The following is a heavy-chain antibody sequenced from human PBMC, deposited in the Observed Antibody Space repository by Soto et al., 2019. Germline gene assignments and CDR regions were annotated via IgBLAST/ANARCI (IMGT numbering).Heavy chain of an antibody. CDR2: MNPNSGNT. CDR1: GYTFASSD. CDR3: AKAARSSSWYHFDI. Sequence: ASVKVSCKASGYTFASSDINWVRQATGQGLEWMGWMNPNSGNTGYAQKFQGRVTMTRDNTISTAYMELSNLSSEDTAVYYCAKAARSSSWYHFDIWGQGTLVTVSS. D-gene: IGHD6-13*01. V-gene: IGHV1-8*01. J-gene: IGHJ4*02.